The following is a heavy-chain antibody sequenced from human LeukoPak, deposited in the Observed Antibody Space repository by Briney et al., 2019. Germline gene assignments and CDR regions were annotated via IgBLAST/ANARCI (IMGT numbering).Heavy chain of an antibody. D-gene: IGHD4-23*01. J-gene: IGHJ3*02. CDR2: ISSSGSTI. V-gene: IGHV3-48*03. CDR1: GFTFSSYA. CDR3: AREETTVVTPGSAFDI. Sequence: GGSLRLSCAASGFTFSSYAMSWVRQAPGRGLEWVSYISSSGSTIYYADSVKGRFTISRDNAKNSLYLQMNSLRAEDTAVYYCAREETTVVTPGSAFDIWGQGTTVTVSS.